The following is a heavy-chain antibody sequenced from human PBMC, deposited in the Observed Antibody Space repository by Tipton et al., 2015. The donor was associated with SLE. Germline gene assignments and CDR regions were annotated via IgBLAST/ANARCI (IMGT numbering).Heavy chain of an antibody. J-gene: IGHJ6*02. D-gene: IGHD4-17*01. CDR2: ISSSSSTI. CDR1: GFTFSSYS. Sequence: SLRLSCAASGFTFSSYSMNWVRQAPGKGLEWASYISSSSSTIYYADSVKGRFTISRDNAKNSLYLQMNSLRAEDTAVYYCARDQVWYGVTGMDVWGQGTTVTVSS. V-gene: IGHV3-48*01. CDR3: ARDQVWYGVTGMDV.